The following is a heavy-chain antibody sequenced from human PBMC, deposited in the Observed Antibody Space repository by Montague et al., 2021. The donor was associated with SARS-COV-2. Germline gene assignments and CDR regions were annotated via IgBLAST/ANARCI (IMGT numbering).Heavy chain of an antibody. D-gene: IGHD6-13*01. J-gene: IGHJ5*02. CDR2: IRADGTTT. CDR3: VRAFSNSCKWFDP. CDR1: GFTFSAYW. Sequence: SLRLSCAASGFTFSAYWMPWVRQAPGQGLEWVARIRADGTTTNYADSVKGRFTISRDNAQNTLYLHMTTLTAEDTAVYYCVRAFSNSCKWFDPWGQGTLVTVSS. V-gene: IGHV3-74*01.